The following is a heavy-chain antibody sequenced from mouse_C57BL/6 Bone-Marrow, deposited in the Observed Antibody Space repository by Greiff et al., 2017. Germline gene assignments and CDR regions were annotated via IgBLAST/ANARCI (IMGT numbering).Heavy chain of an antibody. CDR3: ARWNYYGSSYGY. D-gene: IGHD1-1*01. CDR2: IYPRSGNT. CDR1: GYTFTSYG. J-gene: IGHJ2*01. Sequence: QVQLQQSGAELARPGASVKLSCKASGYTFTSYGISWVKQRTGQGLEWIGEIYPRSGNTYYNEKFKGKATLTADKSSSTAYMELRSLTSEDSAVDFCARWNYYGSSYGYWGKGTTLTVSS. V-gene: IGHV1-81*01.